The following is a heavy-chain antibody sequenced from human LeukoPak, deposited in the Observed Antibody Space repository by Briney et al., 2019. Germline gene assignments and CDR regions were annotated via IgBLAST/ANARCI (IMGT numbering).Heavy chain of an antibody. CDR2: VYYSGST. D-gene: IGHD3-10*01. Sequence: PSETLSLTCTVSGGSISSSTYYWGWIRQPPGKGLEWIGGVYYSGSTNYNPSLKSRVTISLDTSKNQFSLKLSSVTAADTAVYYCARQTGYGLVSFDFWGQGTLVTVSS. V-gene: IGHV4-39*01. CDR1: GGSISSSTYY. CDR3: ARQTGYGLVSFDF. J-gene: IGHJ4*02.